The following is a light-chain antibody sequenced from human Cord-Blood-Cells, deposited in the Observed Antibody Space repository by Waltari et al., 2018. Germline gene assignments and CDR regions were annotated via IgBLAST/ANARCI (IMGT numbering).Light chain of an antibody. J-gene: IGLJ1*01. V-gene: IGLV2-14*01. CDR3: SSYTSSSTYV. CDR1: SSAVGCYNY. Sequence: QSALTQPASVSGSPGQPITISCPGTSSAVGCYNYVSWYQQHPGKAPKLMIYEVSNRPSGVSNRFSGSKSGNTASLTISGLQAEDEADYYCSSYTSSSTYVFGTGTKVTVL. CDR2: EVS.